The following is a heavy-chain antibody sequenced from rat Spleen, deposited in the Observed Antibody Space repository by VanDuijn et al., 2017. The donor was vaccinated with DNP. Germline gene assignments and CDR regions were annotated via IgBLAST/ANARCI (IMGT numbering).Heavy chain of an antibody. Sequence: EVQLQESGPGLVKPSQSLSLTCSVTGYSITSNYWGWIRKFPGNKLEWMGYINSAGSTNYNPSLKSRISITRDTSKNQFFLQVNSVTTEDTATFFCARHVYDGSYYSYFDYWGQGVMVTVSS. CDR1: GYSITSNY. CDR3: ARHVYDGSYYSYFDY. J-gene: IGHJ2*01. CDR2: INSAGST. V-gene: IGHV3-3*01. D-gene: IGHD1-12*02.